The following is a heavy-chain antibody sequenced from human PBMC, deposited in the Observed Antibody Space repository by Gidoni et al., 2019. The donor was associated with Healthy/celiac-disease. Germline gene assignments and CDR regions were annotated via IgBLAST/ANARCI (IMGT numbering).Heavy chain of an antibody. J-gene: IGHJ6*02. Sequence: VLEWVAVISYDGSKKYYADSVKGRFTISRDNSKNTLYLQMNSLRAEDTAVYYCAKERVADYYYYYGMDVWGQGTTVTVSS. D-gene: IGHD6-19*01. CDR2: ISYDGSKK. V-gene: IGHV3-30*18. CDR3: AKERVADYYYYYGMDV.